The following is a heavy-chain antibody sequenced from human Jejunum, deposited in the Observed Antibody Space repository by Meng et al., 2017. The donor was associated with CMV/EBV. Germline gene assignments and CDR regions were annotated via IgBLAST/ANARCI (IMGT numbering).Heavy chain of an antibody. V-gene: IGHV4-59*01. CDR3: ARWSGSGNYPFADY. Sequence: SRGSITYNSGSWIRQSARKGLEWIGSISYSGSTNYNPSLKSRVTISMDTSENQFSLKVSSVTAGDTAVYYCARWSGSGNYPFADYWGQGTLVTVSS. J-gene: IGHJ4*02. CDR2: ISYSGST. D-gene: IGHD3-10*01. CDR1: RGSITYNS.